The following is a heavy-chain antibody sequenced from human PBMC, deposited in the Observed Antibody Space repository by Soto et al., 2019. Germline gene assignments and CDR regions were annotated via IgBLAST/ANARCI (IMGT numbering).Heavy chain of an antibody. J-gene: IGHJ6*02. CDR3: AILRVVPAAMEDYYYYYGMDV. V-gene: IGHV3-21*01. CDR1: GFTFSSYS. D-gene: IGHD2-2*01. CDR2: ISSISSYI. Sequence: EVQLVESGGGLVKPGGSLRLSCAASGFTFSSYSMNWVRQAPGKGLEWVSSISSISSYIYYADSVKGRFTISRDNAKNSLYLQMNSLRAEDTAVYYCAILRVVPAAMEDYYYYYGMDVWGQGTTVTVSS.